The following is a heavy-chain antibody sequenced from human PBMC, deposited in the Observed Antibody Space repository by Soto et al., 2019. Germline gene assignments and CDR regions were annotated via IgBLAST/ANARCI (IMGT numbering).Heavy chain of an antibody. V-gene: IGHV4-61*01. CDR3: ARAEEDTAMVSFDY. J-gene: IGHJ4*02. CDR2: IYYSGST. D-gene: IGHD5-18*01. Sequence: SETLSLTCTVSGGSVSSGSYYWSWIRQPPGKGLEWIGYIYYSGSTNYNPSLKSRVTISVDTSKNQFSLKLSSVTAADTAVYYCARAEEDTAMVSFDYWGQGTLVTVSS. CDR1: GGSVSSGSYY.